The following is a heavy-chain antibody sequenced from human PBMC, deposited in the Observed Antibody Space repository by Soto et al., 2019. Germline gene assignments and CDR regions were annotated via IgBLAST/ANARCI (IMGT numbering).Heavy chain of an antibody. V-gene: IGHV5-51*01. CDR3: ARRVDYDILTGYYNVGPYYYGMDV. Sequence: GECLKISCKGSGYSFTSYWIGWVRQMPGKGLEWMGIIYPGDSDTRYSPSFQGQVTISADKSISTAYLQWSSLKASDTAMYYCARRVDYDILTGYYNVGPYYYGMDVWGQGTTVTVSS. D-gene: IGHD3-9*01. CDR1: GYSFTSYW. J-gene: IGHJ6*02. CDR2: IYPGDSDT.